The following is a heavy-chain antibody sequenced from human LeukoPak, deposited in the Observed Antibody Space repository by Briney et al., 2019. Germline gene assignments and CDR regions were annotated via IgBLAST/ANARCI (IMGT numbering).Heavy chain of an antibody. D-gene: IGHD3-22*01. J-gene: IGHJ6*03. CDR3: AREVVYYYDSSGLYYYYYYMDV. Sequence: ASVKVSCKASGYTFTSYYMHWVRQAPGQGLEWMGIINPSGGSTSYAQKFQGRVTMTRDMSTSTVYMELSSLRSEDTAVYYCAREVVYYYDSSGLYYYYYYMDVWGKGTTVTVSS. CDR1: GYTFTSYY. CDR2: INPSGGST. V-gene: IGHV1-46*01.